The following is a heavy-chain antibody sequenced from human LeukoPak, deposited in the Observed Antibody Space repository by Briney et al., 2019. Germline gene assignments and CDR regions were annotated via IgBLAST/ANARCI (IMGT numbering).Heavy chain of an antibody. Sequence: GGSLRLSCAASGFTFSSYSMNWVRQAPGKGLEWVSYISSSSSTIYYADSVTGRFTISRDNAKNSLYLQMNSLRAEDTAVYYCARANRQDAFDIWGQGTMVTVSS. J-gene: IGHJ3*02. CDR1: GFTFSSYS. CDR2: ISSSSSTI. CDR3: ARANRQDAFDI. D-gene: IGHD1-14*01. V-gene: IGHV3-48*01.